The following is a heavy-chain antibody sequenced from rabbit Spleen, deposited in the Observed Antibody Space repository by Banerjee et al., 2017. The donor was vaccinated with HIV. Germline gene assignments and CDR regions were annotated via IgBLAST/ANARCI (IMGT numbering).Heavy chain of an antibody. D-gene: IGHD1-1*01. CDR1: GFSFSSSYY. Sequence: QEQLEESGGDLVKPEGSLTLTCTASGFSFSSSYYMCWVRQAPGKGLEWIGCINSSSGSTWYASWVNGRFTISKTSSTTVTLQMTSLTGADTATYFCARAWGGDSAYYSLWGPGTLVTVS. V-gene: IGHV1S45*01. CDR3: ARAWGGDSAYYSL. CDR2: INSSSGST. J-gene: IGHJ4*01.